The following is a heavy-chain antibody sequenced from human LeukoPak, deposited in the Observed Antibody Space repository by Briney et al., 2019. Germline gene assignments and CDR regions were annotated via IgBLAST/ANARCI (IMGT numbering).Heavy chain of an antibody. D-gene: IGHD3-22*01. J-gene: IGHJ4*02. V-gene: IGHV3-23*01. Sequence: GGSLRLSCAASGFTFSSYAMSWVRQAPGKGLEWVSAISGSGGSTYYADPVKGRFTISRDNSKNTLYLQMNSLRAEDTAVYYCAKDLIVVVRLLDYWGQGTLVTVSS. CDR2: ISGSGGST. CDR1: GFTFSSYA. CDR3: AKDLIVVVRLLDY.